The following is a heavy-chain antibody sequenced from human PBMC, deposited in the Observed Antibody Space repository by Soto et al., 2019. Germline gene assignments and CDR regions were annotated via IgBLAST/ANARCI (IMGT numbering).Heavy chain of an antibody. CDR2: INHRGST. Sequence: SETPSLTCDVYGGSFSGDYWSWIRQPPGRGLEWIGEINHRGSTDCKPSLKSRVTLSVDTSKDQFSLGLCSVTAAGTGVCYRARRGGDSCLHVWDKATTVTSPS. CDR1: GGSFSGDY. J-gene: IGHJ6*04. V-gene: IGHV4-34*01. CDR3: ARRGGDSCLHV. D-gene: IGHD3-16*01.